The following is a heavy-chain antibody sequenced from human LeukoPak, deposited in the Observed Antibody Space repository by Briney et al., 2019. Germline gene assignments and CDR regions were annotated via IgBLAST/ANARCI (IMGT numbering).Heavy chain of an antibody. CDR2: IYYSGST. CDR1: GGSISSYY. Sequence: SETLSLTCTVSGGSISSYYWSWIRQPPGKGLEWIGYIYYSGSTNYNPSLKSRVTISVDTSKNQFSLKLSSVTAADTAVYYCARVAVVVPSLNYYYMDVWGKGTTVTVSS. J-gene: IGHJ6*03. D-gene: IGHD2-2*01. CDR3: ARVAVVVPSLNYYYMDV. V-gene: IGHV4-59*08.